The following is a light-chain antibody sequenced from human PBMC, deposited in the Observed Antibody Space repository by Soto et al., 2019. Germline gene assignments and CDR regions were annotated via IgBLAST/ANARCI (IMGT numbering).Light chain of an antibody. CDR2: DAS. CDR1: QSISTW. Sequence: DIQMTQSPSTLSASVGDRVTITCRASQSISTWLAWYQQKPGKAPKFLIYDASSLESGVPSRFRGSGSGTEFTLTISSLQPDDFATYYCQQYNSWTFGQGTKVEIK. V-gene: IGKV1-5*01. CDR3: QQYNSWT. J-gene: IGKJ1*01.